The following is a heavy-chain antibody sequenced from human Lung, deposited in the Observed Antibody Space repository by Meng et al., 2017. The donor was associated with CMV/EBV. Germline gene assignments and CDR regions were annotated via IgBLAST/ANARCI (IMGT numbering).Heavy chain of an antibody. Sequence: ASVKVSCKPSGYTFTGYGINWVRQAPGQGLEWMAWISTYNGDTNYAQKFQGRATVTTDTSTGTVYMELRSLTSDDTAVYFWARGNWNIDYWGQGTMVTVSS. D-gene: IGHD1/OR15-1a*01. CDR1: GYTFTGYG. CDR2: ISTYNGDT. CDR3: ARGNWNIDY. J-gene: IGHJ4*02. V-gene: IGHV1-18*01.